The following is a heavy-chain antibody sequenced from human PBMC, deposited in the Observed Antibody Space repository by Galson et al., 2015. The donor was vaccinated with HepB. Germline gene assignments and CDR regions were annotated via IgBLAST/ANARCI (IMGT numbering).Heavy chain of an antibody. CDR3: ARTYTMLDAFDI. V-gene: IGHV1-46*01. J-gene: IGHJ3*02. CDR2: INPSGGST. D-gene: IGHD3-10*02. Sequence: SVKVSCKASGYTFTSYYMHWVRQAPGQGLEWMGIINPSGGSTSYAQKFQGRVTITRDTSTSTVYMELSSLRSEDTAVYYCARTYTMLDAFDIWGQGTMVTVSS. CDR1: GYTFTSYY.